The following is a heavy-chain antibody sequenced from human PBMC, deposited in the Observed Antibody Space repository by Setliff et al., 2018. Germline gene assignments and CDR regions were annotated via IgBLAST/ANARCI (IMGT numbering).Heavy chain of an antibody. CDR2: INPSGGST. CDR1: GYTFTSYY. J-gene: IGHJ4*02. Sequence: GASVKVSCKASGYTFTSYYMHWVRQAPRQGLEWMGIINPSGGSTSYAQKFQGSVTITTDESTSTAYMELSSLNTEDTAVYYCIVAGNYFDNWGQGTMVTVSS. D-gene: IGHD5-12*01. CDR3: IVAGNYFDN. V-gene: IGHV1-46*01.